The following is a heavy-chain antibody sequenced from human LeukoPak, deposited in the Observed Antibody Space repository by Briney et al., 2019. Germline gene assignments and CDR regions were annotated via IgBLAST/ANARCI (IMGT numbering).Heavy chain of an antibody. V-gene: IGHV4-61*01. CDR2: IHYSGST. D-gene: IGHD2-2*01. J-gene: IGHJ4*02. CDR3: ARDKGYCSSTSCYGLDY. Sequence: PSETLSLTCTVSGGSVSSGSYYWSWIRQPPGKGLEWIGYIHYSGSTNYNPSLASRVTISVDTSKNQFSLKLNSVTAADTAVYYCARDKGYCSSTSCYGLDYWGQGTLVTVSS. CDR1: GGSVSSGSYY.